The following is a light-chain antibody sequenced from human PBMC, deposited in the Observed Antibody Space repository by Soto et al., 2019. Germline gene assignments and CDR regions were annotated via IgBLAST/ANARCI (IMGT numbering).Light chain of an antibody. CDR1: QSISDT. CDR2: GAS. J-gene: IGKJ2*01. Sequence: EIVMTQSPATLSVSPGGRATLSCRASQSISDTLAWYQQKPGQAPRLLIYGASRRATGFPARFSGSGSGTEFTLTISSLQPDDFATYYCQQYNSYLYTFGQGTKVDIK. CDR3: QQYNSYLYT. V-gene: IGKV3-15*01.